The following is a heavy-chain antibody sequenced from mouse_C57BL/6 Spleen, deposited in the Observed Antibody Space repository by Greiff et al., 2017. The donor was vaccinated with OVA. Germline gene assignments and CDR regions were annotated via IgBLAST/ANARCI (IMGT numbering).Heavy chain of an antibody. Sequence: VQLQQSGPELVKPGASVKMSCKASGYTFTDYNMHWVKQSHGKSLEWIGYINPNNGGTSYNQKFKGKATLTVNKSSSTAYMELRSLTSEDSAVYYCARLKDYGSFYAMDYWGQGTSVTVSA. J-gene: IGHJ4*01. V-gene: IGHV1-22*01. D-gene: IGHD1-1*01. CDR3: ARLKDYGSFYAMDY. CDR1: GYTFTDYN. CDR2: INPNNGGT.